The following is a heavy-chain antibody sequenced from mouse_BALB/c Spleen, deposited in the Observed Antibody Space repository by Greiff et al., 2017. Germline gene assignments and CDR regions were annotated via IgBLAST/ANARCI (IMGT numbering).Heavy chain of an antibody. D-gene: IGHD4-1*01. J-gene: IGHJ4*01. Sequence: VQLQQSGAELVKPGASVKLSCKASGYTFTSYYMYWVKQRPGQGLEWIGGINPSNGGTNFNEKFKSKATLTVDKSSSTAYMQLSSLTSEDSAVYYCTRGGGNWDAMDYWGQGTSVTVSS. CDR3: TRGGGNWDAMDY. CDR2: INPSNGGT. V-gene: IGHV1S81*02. CDR1: GYTFTSYY.